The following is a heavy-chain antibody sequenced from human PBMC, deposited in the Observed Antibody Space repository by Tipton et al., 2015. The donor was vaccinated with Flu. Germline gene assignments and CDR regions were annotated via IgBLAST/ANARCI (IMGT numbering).Heavy chain of an antibody. J-gene: IGHJ4*02. CDR2: ISYSGTT. D-gene: IGHD3-10*01. CDR3: ARGPFGDLQSHRFDN. Sequence: TLSLTCNVSGDLLTTYYWSWIRQSPGKEMEWMAYISYSGTTHYNPSLKSRVTISIDTSEKQFSLRLTSVTAADTAMYFCARGPFGDLQSHRFDNWGQGILVTVSS. V-gene: IGHV4-59*13. CDR1: GDLLTTYY.